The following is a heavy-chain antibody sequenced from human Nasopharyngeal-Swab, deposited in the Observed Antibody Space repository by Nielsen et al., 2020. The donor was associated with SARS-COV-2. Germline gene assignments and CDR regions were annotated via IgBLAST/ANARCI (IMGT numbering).Heavy chain of an antibody. CDR2: MNPNSGNT. CDR1: GGTFSSYA. Sequence: ASVKVSCKASGGTFSSYAINWVRQATGQGLEWMGWMNPNSGNTGYAQKFQGRVTMTRNTSISTAYMELSSLRSEDTAVYYCARFGPGYSSGWYGNDYWGQGTLVTVSS. CDR3: ARFGPGYSSGWYGNDY. J-gene: IGHJ4*02. V-gene: IGHV1-8*02. D-gene: IGHD6-19*01.